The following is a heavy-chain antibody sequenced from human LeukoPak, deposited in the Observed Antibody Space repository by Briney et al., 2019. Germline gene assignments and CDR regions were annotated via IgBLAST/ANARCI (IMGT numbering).Heavy chain of an antibody. D-gene: IGHD5-18*01. V-gene: IGHV4-61*02. CDR3: ARESYGYVSWFDP. CDR1: GGSISSGSYY. CDR2: IYTSGST. Sequence: SETLSLTCTVSGGSISSGSYYWSWIRQPAGKGLEWIGRIYTSGSTNYNPSLKSRATISVDTSKNQFSLKLSSVTAADTAVYYCARESYGYVSWFDPWGQGTLVTVSS. J-gene: IGHJ5*02.